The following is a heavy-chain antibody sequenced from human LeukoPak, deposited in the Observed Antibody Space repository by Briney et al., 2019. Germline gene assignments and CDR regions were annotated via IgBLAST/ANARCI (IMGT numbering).Heavy chain of an antibody. CDR3: ASSFDF. Sequence: PGGSLRLSCAASGFTFSDYSMNWVRQAPGKGREGVAYISGSSSTIYYADSVKGRYTIYRDNAKNSVYLQMNSLRDEDTAVYYCASSFDFWGQGTLVTVSS. CDR2: ISGSSSTI. CDR1: GFTFSDYS. J-gene: IGHJ4*02. V-gene: IGHV3-48*02.